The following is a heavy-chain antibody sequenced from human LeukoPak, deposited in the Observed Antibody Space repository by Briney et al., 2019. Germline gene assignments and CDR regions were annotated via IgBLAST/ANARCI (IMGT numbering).Heavy chain of an antibody. V-gene: IGHV4-4*07. J-gene: IGHJ1*01. CDR3: ARDSGIRHAEYFQH. Sequence: SETLSLTCTVSGGSISSYYWSWIRQPAGKGLEWIGRIYTSGSTNYNPSLKSRVTMSVDTSKNQFSLKLSSVTAADTAVYYCARDSGIRHAEYFQHWGQGTLVTASS. D-gene: IGHD3-10*01. CDR1: GGSISSYY. CDR2: IYTSGST.